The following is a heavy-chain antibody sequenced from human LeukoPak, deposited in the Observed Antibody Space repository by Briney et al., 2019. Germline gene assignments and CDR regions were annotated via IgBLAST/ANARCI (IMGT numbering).Heavy chain of an antibody. CDR3: VRDHYYNSSGYTFGY. Sequence: SETLSLTCTVSGGSLSSYYWSWIRQPPGKGLEWIGYIYSSGSTNYNPSLKGRVTISVDTSKNQFSLKLRSVTAADTAVYYCVRDHYYNSSGYTFGYWGQGTLVTVSS. J-gene: IGHJ4*02. CDR1: GGSLSSYY. D-gene: IGHD3-22*01. CDR2: IYSSGST. V-gene: IGHV4-59*01.